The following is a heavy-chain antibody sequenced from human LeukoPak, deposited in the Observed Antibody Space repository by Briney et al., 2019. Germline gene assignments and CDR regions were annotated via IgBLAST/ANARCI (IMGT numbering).Heavy chain of an antibody. J-gene: IGHJ4*02. V-gene: IGHV1-69*04. CDR1: GYTFTSYG. CDR2: IIPILGIA. D-gene: IGHD2-8*01. CDR3: ARDNIVLMVYAYFDY. Sequence: SVKVSCKASGYTFTSYGISWVRQAPGQGLEWMGRIIPILGIANYAQKFQGRVTITADKSTSTAYMELSSLRSEDTAVYYCARDNIVLMVYAYFDYWGQGTLVTVSS.